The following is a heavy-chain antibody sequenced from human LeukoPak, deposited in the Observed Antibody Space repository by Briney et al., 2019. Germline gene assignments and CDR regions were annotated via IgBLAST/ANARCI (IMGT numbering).Heavy chain of an antibody. Sequence: SVKVSCKASGGTFSSYAISWVRQAPGQGLEWMGRIIPIFGIANYAQKFQGRVTITADKSTSTAYMELSSLRSEDTAVYYCASHIRFLEWSYFDYWGQGTPVTVSS. J-gene: IGHJ4*02. V-gene: IGHV1-69*04. CDR2: IIPIFGIA. CDR3: ASHIRFLEWSYFDY. CDR1: GGTFSSYA. D-gene: IGHD3-3*01.